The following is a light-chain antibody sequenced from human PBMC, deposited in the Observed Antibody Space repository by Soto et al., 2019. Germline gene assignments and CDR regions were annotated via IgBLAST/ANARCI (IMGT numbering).Light chain of an antibody. CDR3: NSYTSSTTLPYV. V-gene: IGLV2-14*03. Sequence: QSLLAEPASVSWSPGQSITVSCTGSSSDVGGYDYVSWYQQHPGKAPKLIIYEISHRPLGVSNRFSGSKSGNTASLTISGLQAEDEADYYCNSYTSSTTLPYVFGTGTKVTVL. J-gene: IGLJ1*01. CDR1: SSDVGGYDY. CDR2: EIS.